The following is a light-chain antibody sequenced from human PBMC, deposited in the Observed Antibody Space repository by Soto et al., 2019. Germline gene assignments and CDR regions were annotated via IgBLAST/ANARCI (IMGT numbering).Light chain of an antibody. J-gene: IGKJ1*01. Sequence: EIVLTQSPGTLSLSPGERATLSCRASQSVSSSYLAWYQQKPGQAPRLLIYGASSRATGIPDRFSGSGSGTEFTLTISRLEPEDFTVYYCHHYETFGQGTKV. CDR2: GAS. V-gene: IGKV3-20*01. CDR1: QSVSSSY. CDR3: HHYET.